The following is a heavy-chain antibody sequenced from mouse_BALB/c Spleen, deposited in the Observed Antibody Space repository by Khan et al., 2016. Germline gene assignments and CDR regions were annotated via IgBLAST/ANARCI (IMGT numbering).Heavy chain of an antibody. J-gene: IGHJ1*01. CDR1: GDSITSGY. Sequence: EVQLQESGPSLVKPSQTLSLTCSVTGDSITSGYWNWIRRFPGNKLDYMGYISYSGGAYYNPSLKSRISITRDTSKNQYYLQLNSVTTEDTATDDCASYRGGWYFDVWGAGTTVTVSS. CDR3: ASYRGGWYFDV. V-gene: IGHV3-8*02. CDR2: ISYSGGA.